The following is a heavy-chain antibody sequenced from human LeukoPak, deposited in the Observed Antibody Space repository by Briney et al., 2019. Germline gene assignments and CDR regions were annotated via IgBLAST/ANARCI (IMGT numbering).Heavy chain of an antibody. CDR2: IYTSGST. D-gene: IGHD3-3*02. V-gene: IGHV4-61*02. CDR3: ARDHLEGGPYYFDY. J-gene: IGHJ4*02. CDR1: GGSISSGSYY. Sequence: SETLSLTCTVSGGSISSGSYYWSWIRQPAGKGLEWIGRIYTSGSTNYNPSLKSRVTISVDTSKNQSSLKLSSVTAADTAVYYCARDHLEGGPYYFDYWGQGTLVTVSS.